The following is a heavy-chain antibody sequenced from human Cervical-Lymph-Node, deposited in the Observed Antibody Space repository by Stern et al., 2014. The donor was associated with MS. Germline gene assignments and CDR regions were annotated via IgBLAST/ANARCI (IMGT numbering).Heavy chain of an antibody. CDR3: VHSPITGNGLNFDY. CDR2: IYWDDDK. D-gene: IGHD1-20*01. V-gene: IGHV2-5*02. Sequence: QITLKESGPTLVKPTQTLTLTCTFSGFSLINVGVGVGWIRQPPGKALEWLALIYWDDDKSYSPSLSKRLTITKDTSKNHVVLTMTNMEPVDTGTYYCVHSPITGNGLNFDYWGQGTLVTVSS. CDR1: GFSLINVGVG. J-gene: IGHJ4*02.